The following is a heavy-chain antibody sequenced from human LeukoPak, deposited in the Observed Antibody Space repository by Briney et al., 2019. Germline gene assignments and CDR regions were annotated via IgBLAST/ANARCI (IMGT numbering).Heavy chain of an antibody. CDR1: GFTFDSHS. CDR3: ARGYGSYADY. J-gene: IGHJ4*02. D-gene: IGHD1-26*01. CDR2: ISSDGSST. Sequence: GGSLRLSCAASGFTFDSHSMNWVRQAPGKGLVWVSRISSDGSSTSYADSVKGRFTISSDNAENTLYLQMNSLRAEDTAVYFCARGYGSYADYWGQGTLVTVSS. V-gene: IGHV3-74*01.